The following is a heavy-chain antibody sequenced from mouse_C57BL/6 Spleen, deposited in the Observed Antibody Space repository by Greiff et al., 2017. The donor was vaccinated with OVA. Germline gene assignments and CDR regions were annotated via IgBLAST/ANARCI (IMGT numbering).Heavy chain of an antibody. CDR1: GYTFTSYW. V-gene: IGHV1-69*01. Sequence: QVQLQQPGAELVMPGASVKLSCKASGYTFTSYWMHWVKQRPGQGLEWIGEIDPSDSYTNYNQKFKGKSTLTVDKSSSTAYMQLRSLTSEDSAVDYCARGYYGSKRFAYWGQGTLVTVAA. CDR2: IDPSDSYT. D-gene: IGHD1-1*01. CDR3: ARGYYGSKRFAY. J-gene: IGHJ3*01.